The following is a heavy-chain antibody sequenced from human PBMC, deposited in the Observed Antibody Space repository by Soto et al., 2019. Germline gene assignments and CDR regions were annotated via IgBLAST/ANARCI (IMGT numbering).Heavy chain of an antibody. CDR3: ARETDTSMVDY. Sequence: QVQLVQSGAEVKKPGASVKVSCQTSGYNFSAYYFNWVRQAAGQGPEWMGWLNPRNGQTGYVQKFRGRVTMTRDTSIAPVYLELSRLTYEDTAIYFCARETDTSMVDYWGQGTLVTVSS. CDR1: GYNFSAYY. D-gene: IGHD5-18*01. V-gene: IGHV1-8*01. J-gene: IGHJ4*02. CDR2: LNPRNGQT.